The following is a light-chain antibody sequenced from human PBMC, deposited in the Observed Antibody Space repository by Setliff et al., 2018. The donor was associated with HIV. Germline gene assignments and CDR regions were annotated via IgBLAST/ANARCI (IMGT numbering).Light chain of an antibody. J-gene: IGLJ1*01. CDR2: DVS. Sequence: QSALAQPAFVSGSPGQSITISCTGSSSDVGDYNYVSWYQQHPGKAPKLMISDVSNRPSGVSNRFSGSKSGNTASLTISGLQAEDEADYYCSSYTSSTPLYVFGTGTKVTVL. CDR1: SSDVGDYNY. V-gene: IGLV2-14*03. CDR3: SSYTSSTPLYV.